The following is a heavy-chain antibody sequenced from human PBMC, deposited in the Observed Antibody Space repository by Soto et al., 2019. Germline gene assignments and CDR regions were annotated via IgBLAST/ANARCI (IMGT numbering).Heavy chain of an antibody. CDR3: AREYSSSWYGWFHP. J-gene: IGHJ5*02. V-gene: IGHV1-18*04. CDR2: ISPFNGNT. Sequence: QVQLVQSGAEVKKPGASVKVSCKASGYTFNTYGISWVRQAPGQGLEWMGWISPFNGNTKYAQQFQGRVTMTTDTSTSTAYMELRSLRSDDTALYYGAREYSSSWYGWFHPWGQGTMVTVSS. D-gene: IGHD6-13*01. CDR1: GYTFNTYG.